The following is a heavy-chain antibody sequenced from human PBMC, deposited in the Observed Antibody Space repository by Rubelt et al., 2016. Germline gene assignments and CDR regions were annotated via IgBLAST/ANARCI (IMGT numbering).Heavy chain of an antibody. V-gene: IGHV3-7*01. CDR2: IKYDGSEE. CDR1: GFTFSAYW. J-gene: IGHJ5*02. CDR3: ATGATVRSNWFDP. D-gene: IGHD4-17*01. Sequence: EVQLVESGGGLVQPGGSLRLSCAASGFTFSAYWMSWVRQTPGKGLEWVANIKYDGSEEYYVDSVKGRFTISRDNAKNSVYLQMNSRRGEETAGYYWATGATVRSNWFDPWGQGTLVTVSS.